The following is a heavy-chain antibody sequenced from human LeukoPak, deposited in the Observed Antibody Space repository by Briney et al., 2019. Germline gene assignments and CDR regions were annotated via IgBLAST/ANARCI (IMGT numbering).Heavy chain of an antibody. J-gene: IGHJ4*02. CDR3: AKDRDLDSSGCLDY. D-gene: IGHD6-19*01. CDR2: ISWNSGSI. Sequence: PGRSLRLSCAASGFTFDDYDMHWVRQAPGKGLEWVSGISWNSGSIGYADSVKGRFTISRDNAKNSLYLQMNSLRAEDTALYYCAKDRDLDSSGCLDYWGQGTLVTVSS. V-gene: IGHV3-9*01. CDR1: GFTFDDYD.